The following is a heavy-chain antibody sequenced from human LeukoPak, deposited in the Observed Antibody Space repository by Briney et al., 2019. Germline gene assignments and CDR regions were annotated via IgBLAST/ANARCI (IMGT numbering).Heavy chain of an antibody. V-gene: IGHV1-8*01. CDR3: ARVARMITFGGVIDPSYYFDY. J-gene: IGHJ4*02. Sequence: ASVKVSCKASGYTFTSYDINWVRQATGQGLEWMGWMNPNSGNTGYAQKFQGRVTMTRNTSISTAYMELSSLRSEDTAVYYCARVARMITFGGVIDPSYYFDYWGQGTLVTVSS. CDR2: MNPNSGNT. D-gene: IGHD3-16*02. CDR1: GYTFTSYD.